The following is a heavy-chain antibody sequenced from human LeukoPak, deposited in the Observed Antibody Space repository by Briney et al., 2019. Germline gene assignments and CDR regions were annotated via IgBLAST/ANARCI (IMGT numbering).Heavy chain of an antibody. CDR2: IYYSGST. Sequence: SETLSLTCTVSGGSISSSSYYWGWIRQPPGKGLEWGGSIYYSGSTYYNPSLKSRVTISVDTSKNQFSLKLSSVTAAGTAVYYCASLIAAALRGAFDIWGQGTMVTVSS. CDR1: GGSISSSSYY. J-gene: IGHJ3*02. D-gene: IGHD6-13*01. V-gene: IGHV4-39*01. CDR3: ASLIAAALRGAFDI.